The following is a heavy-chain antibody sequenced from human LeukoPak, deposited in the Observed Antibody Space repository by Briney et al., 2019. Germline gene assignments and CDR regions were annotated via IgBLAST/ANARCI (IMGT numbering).Heavy chain of an antibody. V-gene: IGHV4-38-2*01. CDR2: IYHSGST. Sequence: SETLSLTCAVSGYSISSGYYWGWIRQPPGKGLEWIGSIYHSGSTYYNPSLKSRVTISVDTSKNQFSLKLSSVTAADTAVYYCARLGSRYRLIDYWGQGTLVTVSS. J-gene: IGHJ4*02. CDR1: GYSISSGYY. D-gene: IGHD6-13*01. CDR3: ARLGSRYRLIDY.